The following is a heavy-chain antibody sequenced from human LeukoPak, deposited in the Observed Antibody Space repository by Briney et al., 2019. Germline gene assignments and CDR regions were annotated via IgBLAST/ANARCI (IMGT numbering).Heavy chain of an antibody. CDR1: GFTFSSYS. CDR2: TSYDGSNK. D-gene: IGHD6-13*01. Sequence: GGSLRLSCAASGFTFSSYSLHWVRQAPGKGLEWLAVTSYDGSNKCYVDSVKGRFTISRDNSKNTLYLQMNSLRGEDTAVYYCARGGKAAAGRHLLVDYWGQGTLVTVSS. J-gene: IGHJ4*02. V-gene: IGHV3-30*04. CDR3: ARGGKAAAGRHLLVDY.